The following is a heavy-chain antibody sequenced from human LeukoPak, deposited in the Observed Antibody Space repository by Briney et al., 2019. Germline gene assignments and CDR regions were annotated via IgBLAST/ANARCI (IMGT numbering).Heavy chain of an antibody. J-gene: IGHJ4*02. CDR3: ARDAGSAWPFDY. Sequence: GGSLRLSCAAAGFRFGSTSMTWVRRAPGKGLEWVSTVSPGGDNTHYADSVQGRFIISRDNSKNTLYLQMNSLRAEDTAIYYCARDAGSAWPFDYWGRGTLVTVSS. CDR2: VSPGGDNT. V-gene: IGHV3-23*01. CDR1: GFRFGSTS. D-gene: IGHD6-25*01.